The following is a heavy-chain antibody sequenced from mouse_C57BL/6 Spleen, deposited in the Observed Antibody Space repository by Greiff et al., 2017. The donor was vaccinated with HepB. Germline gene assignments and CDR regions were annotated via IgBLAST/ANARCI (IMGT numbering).Heavy chain of an antibody. CDR3: ASSYDYRFAY. V-gene: IGHV1-54*01. J-gene: IGHJ3*01. D-gene: IGHD2-4*01. CDR1: GYAFTNYL. Sequence: VQLVESGAELVRPGTSVKVSCKASGYAFTNYLIEWVKQRPGQGLEWIGVINPGSGGTNYNEKFKGKATLTADKSSSTAYMQLSSLTSEDSAVYFCASSYDYRFAYWGQGTLVTVSA. CDR2: INPGSGGT.